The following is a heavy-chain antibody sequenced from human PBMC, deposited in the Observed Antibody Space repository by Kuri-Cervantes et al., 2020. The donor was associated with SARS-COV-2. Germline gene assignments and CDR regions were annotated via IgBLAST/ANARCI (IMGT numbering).Heavy chain of an antibody. D-gene: IGHD1-1*01. CDR2: IKQDGSEK. CDR1: GFTFSSYW. Sequence: GESLKISCAASGFTFSSYWMSWVRQAPGKGLEWVANIKQDGSEKYYVDSVKGRSTISRDNAKNSLYLQMNSLRAEDTAVYYCARGPVWKGIWWYFDLWGRGTLVTDSS. V-gene: IGHV3-7*01. CDR3: ARGPVWKGIWWYFDL. J-gene: IGHJ2*01.